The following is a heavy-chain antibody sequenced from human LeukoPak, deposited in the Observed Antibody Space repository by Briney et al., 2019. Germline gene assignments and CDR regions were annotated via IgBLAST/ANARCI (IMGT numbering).Heavy chain of an antibody. CDR3: ARDGRVNYYGMDV. D-gene: IGHD1-1*01. Sequence: GASVTVSCKAVGYTFTSYGVSWVRQAPGQGLEWMGWISGYNGNTNYAQKFQGRVTMTTDTSTSTAYMEMRSLRSDDTAVYYCARDGRVNYYGMDVWGQGTTVTVSS. J-gene: IGHJ6*02. CDR2: ISGYNGNT. V-gene: IGHV1-18*01. CDR1: GYTFTSYG.